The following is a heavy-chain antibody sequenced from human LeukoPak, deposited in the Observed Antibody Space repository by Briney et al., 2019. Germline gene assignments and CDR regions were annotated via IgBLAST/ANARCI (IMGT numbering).Heavy chain of an antibody. J-gene: IGHJ5*02. Sequence: SVKVSCKASGGTFSSYAISWVRQAPGQGLEWMGGIIPIFGTANYALKFQGRVTITADESTSTAYMELSSLRSEDTAVYYCAGGPPQWGYDLWGPGTLVTVSS. CDR2: IIPIFGTA. CDR3: AGGPPQWGYDL. CDR1: GGTFSSYA. D-gene: IGHD2-15*01. V-gene: IGHV1-69*13.